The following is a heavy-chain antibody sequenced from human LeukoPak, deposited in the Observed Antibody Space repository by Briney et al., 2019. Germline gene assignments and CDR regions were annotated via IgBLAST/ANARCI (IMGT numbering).Heavy chain of an antibody. J-gene: IGHJ4*02. CDR3: ARTNGEFDY. CDR2: IYHSGST. D-gene: IGHD2-8*01. V-gene: IGHV4-38-2*02. Sequence: SETLSLTCTVSGYSISSGYYWGWIRQPLGKGLEWIGSIYHSGSTYYNPSLKSRVTISVDTSKNQFSLKLSSVTAADTAVYYCARTNGEFDYWGQGTLVTVSS. CDR1: GYSISSGYY.